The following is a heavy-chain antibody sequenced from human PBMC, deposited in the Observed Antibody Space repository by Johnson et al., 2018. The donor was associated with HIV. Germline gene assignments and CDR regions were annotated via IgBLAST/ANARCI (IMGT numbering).Heavy chain of an antibody. D-gene: IGHD3-22*01. V-gene: IGHV3-9*01. CDR2: ISWNSGSI. CDR1: GFTFSSYG. Sequence: VQLVESGGGVVQPGRSLRLSCAASGFTFSSYGMHWVRQAPGKGLEWVSGISWNSGSIGYADSVKGRFTISRDNAKNSLYLQMNSLRAEDTALYYCAKALSSGWFYAFEIWGQGTMVTVSS. CDR3: AKALSSGWFYAFEI. J-gene: IGHJ3*02.